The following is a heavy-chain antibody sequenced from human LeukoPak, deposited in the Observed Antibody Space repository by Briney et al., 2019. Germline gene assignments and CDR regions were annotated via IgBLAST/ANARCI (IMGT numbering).Heavy chain of an antibody. CDR2: ISSSSSTI. CDR1: GFTFSSYS. V-gene: IGHV3-48*01. D-gene: IGHD3-3*01. Sequence: PGGSLRLSCAASGFTFSSYSMNWVRQAPGKGLEWVSYISSSSSTIYYADSVKGRFTISRDNAKNLLYQEMNSLRAEDTAVYYCARVLLTIFGDKRDYWGQGTLVTVSS. J-gene: IGHJ4*02. CDR3: ARVLLTIFGDKRDY.